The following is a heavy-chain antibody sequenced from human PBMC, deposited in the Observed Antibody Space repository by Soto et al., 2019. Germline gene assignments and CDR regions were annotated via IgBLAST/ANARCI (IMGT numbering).Heavy chain of an antibody. Sequence: QVQLVESGGGVVQPGRSLRLSCAASGFTFSSFGIHWVRQAPGKGLEWVVVISYDGIDKNYADSVKGRFTISRENSKNMVYLQMNSLRAEDTAVYYCAKDLREMATIRPDYWGQGILVTVSS. D-gene: IGHD5-12*01. CDR3: AKDLREMATIRPDY. J-gene: IGHJ4*02. CDR1: GFTFSSFG. V-gene: IGHV3-30*18. CDR2: ISYDGIDK.